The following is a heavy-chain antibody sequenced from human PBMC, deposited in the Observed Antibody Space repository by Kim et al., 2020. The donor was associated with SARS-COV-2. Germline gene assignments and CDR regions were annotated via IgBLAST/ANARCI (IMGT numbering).Heavy chain of an antibody. Sequence: GGSLRLSCAASGFTFSSFGMHWVRQAPGKGLEWVAGIYYDGSNKNYADSVKGRFTISRDNSENTLYLQMNSLRAEDTALDYCARDGSRTSTGMGVWGQGT. CDR1: GFTFSSFG. V-gene: IGHV3-33*01. J-gene: IGHJ6*02. CDR3: ARDGSRTSTGMGV. CDR2: IYYDGSNK.